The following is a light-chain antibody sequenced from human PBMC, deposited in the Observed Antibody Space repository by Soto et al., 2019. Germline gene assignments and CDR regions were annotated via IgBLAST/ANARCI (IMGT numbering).Light chain of an antibody. V-gene: IGKV3-20*01. CDR2: GAS. CDR1: QSVSSSY. Sequence: EIVLTQSPGTLSLSPGERATLPCRASQSVSSSYLAWYQQKPGQAPRLLIYGASSRATGIPDRFSGSGSGTDFTLTISRLEPEDFAVYYCQQYGSSPRTFXQGTKVDIK. J-gene: IGKJ1*01. CDR3: QQYGSSPRT.